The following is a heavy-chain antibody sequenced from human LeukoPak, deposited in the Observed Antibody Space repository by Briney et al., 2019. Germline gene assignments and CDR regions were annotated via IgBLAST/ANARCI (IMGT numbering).Heavy chain of an antibody. Sequence: GGSLRLSCEVSGFTVTSIYMSWVRQAPGKGLEWVSFIYSDGNTYYADSVKGRFTISRDSSRNTLYLQMNSLRVEDTAVYYCAGDTHSSNWYDHWGQGTLVTVSS. CDR1: GFTVTSIY. CDR2: IYSDGNT. D-gene: IGHD2-2*01. J-gene: IGHJ5*02. CDR3: AGDTHSSNWYDH. V-gene: IGHV3-53*01.